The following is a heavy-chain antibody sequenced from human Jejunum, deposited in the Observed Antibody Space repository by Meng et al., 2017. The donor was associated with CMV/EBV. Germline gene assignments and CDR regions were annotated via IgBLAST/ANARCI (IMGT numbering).Heavy chain of an antibody. CDR3: TTLYGDSIS. CDR1: CGSHQKGSW. D-gene: IGHD4-17*01. V-gene: IGHV4-4*02. Sequence: QVPAEGLGPRLGEAFGDLFLHWRGSCGSHQKGSWVGLGRPGPREGLEWIGEIYHSGRTNYNPSVKSRVSMSVDKSQNHFSLRLSSVTAADTAVYYCTTLYGDSISWGQGTLVTVSS. J-gene: IGHJ4*02. CDR2: IYHSGRT.